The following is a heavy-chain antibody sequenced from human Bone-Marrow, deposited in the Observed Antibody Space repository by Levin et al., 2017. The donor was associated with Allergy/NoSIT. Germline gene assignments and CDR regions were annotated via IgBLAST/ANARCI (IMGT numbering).Heavy chain of an antibody. CDR2: IRSKAYGGTT. D-gene: IGHD2-15*01. V-gene: IGHV3-49*03. Sequence: GGSLRLSCTASGFTFGDYAMSWFRQAPGKGLEWVGFIRSKAYGGTTEYAASVKGRFTISRDDSKSIAYLQMNSLKTEDTAVYYCTRAPGVVVVVAATVYGIWGQGTMVTVSS. CDR1: GFTFGDYA. J-gene: IGHJ3*02. CDR3: TRAPGVVVVVAATVYGI.